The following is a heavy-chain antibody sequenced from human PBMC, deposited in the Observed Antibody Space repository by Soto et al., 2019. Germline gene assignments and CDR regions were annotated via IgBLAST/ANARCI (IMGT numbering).Heavy chain of an antibody. CDR1: GFTFGDYA. Sequence: GGSLRLSCTASGFTFGDYAMSWFRQAPGKGLEWVGFIRSKAYGGTTEYAASVKGRFTISRDDSKSIAYLQMNSLKTEDTAVYYCTRARVVLWFGDYEGDQVGYYFDYWGQGTLVTVSS. CDR3: TRARVVLWFGDYEGDQVGYYFDY. CDR2: IRSKAYGGTT. V-gene: IGHV3-49*03. J-gene: IGHJ4*02. D-gene: IGHD3-10*01.